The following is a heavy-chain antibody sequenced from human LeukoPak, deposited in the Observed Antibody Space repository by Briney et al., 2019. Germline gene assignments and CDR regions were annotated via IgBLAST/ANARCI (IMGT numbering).Heavy chain of an antibody. V-gene: IGHV4-59*01. CDR2: IYYSGRT. D-gene: IGHD6-13*01. J-gene: IGHJ3*02. CDR3: ARLAAADAFDI. CDR1: GGSISSYY. Sequence: SETLSLTCTVSGGSISSYYWSWIRQPPGKGLEWIGYIYYSGRTSYNPSLKSRVTISVDTSKNQFSLKLSSVTAADTAVYYCARLAAADAFDIWGQGTMVTVSS.